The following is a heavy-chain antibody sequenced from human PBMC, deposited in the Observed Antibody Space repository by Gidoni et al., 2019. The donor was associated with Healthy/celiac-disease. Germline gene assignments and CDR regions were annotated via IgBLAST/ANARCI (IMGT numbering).Heavy chain of an antibody. Sequence: EVQLVQSGAEVKKPGESLKISCKGSGYSFTSYWSGWVRQMPGKGLEWMGIIYPGDSDTRYSPSCQGQVTSSADKSISTAYLQWSSLKASDTAMYYCARLDWGRTYYYDSTLDYWGQGTLVTVSS. J-gene: IGHJ4*02. V-gene: IGHV5-51*01. CDR3: ARLDWGRTYYYDSTLDY. CDR1: GYSFTSYW. CDR2: IYPGDSDT. D-gene: IGHD3-22*01.